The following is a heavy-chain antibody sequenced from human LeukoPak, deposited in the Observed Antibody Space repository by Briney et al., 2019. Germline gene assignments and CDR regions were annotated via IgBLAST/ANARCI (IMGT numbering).Heavy chain of an antibody. D-gene: IGHD3-10*01. CDR2: IYYSGST. Sequence: SQTLSLTCTVSGGSISSGDYYWSWIRQPPGKGLERIGYIYYSGSTYYNPSLKSRVTISVDTSKNQFSLKLSSVTAADTAVYYCAREPARGVHTKYFDYWGQGTLVTVSS. CDR3: AREPARGVHTKYFDY. J-gene: IGHJ4*02. V-gene: IGHV4-30-4*01. CDR1: GGSISSGDYY.